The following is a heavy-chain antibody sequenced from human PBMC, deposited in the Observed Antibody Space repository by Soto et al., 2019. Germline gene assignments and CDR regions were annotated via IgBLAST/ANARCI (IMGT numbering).Heavy chain of an antibody. CDR2: IYYSGST. CDR1: GGSISSGDYY. CDR3: GRVRTEYCSGGSCYSTKAAFDY. D-gene: IGHD2-15*01. Sequence: QVQLQESGPGLVKPSQTLSLTCTVSGGSISSGDYYWSWIRQPPGKGLEWIGYIYYSGSTYYNPSLKSRVTISVDTSKNQFSLKLSSVTAADTAVYYCGRVRTEYCSGGSCYSTKAAFDYWGQGTLVTVSS. J-gene: IGHJ4*02. V-gene: IGHV4-30-4*01.